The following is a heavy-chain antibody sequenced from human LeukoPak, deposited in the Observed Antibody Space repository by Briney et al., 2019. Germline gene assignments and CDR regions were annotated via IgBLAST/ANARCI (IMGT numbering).Heavy chain of an antibody. J-gene: IGHJ4*02. V-gene: IGHV3-7*04. CDR3: GRFTRSGDSVY. CDR2: IKQDGSER. D-gene: IGHD7-27*01. CDR1: GFTISSYW. Sequence: GWLRLSCAASGFTISSYWVSWGSKDKRKGLEWVANIKQDGSERQYVDSVKGRFAISRDNAENSLYLQMNSLKAEDTAVYYCGRFTRSGDSVYWGQGTLVTVSS.